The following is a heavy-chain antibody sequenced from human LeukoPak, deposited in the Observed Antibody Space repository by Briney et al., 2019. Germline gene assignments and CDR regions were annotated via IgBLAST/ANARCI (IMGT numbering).Heavy chain of an antibody. D-gene: IGHD2-8*01. CDR3: ALGTINKDYYFGMDV. J-gene: IGHJ6*02. CDR2: ISNSGSTV. Sequence: GGTLRLSCAASGFTFSDYYLTWIRQASGKGLEWLSYISNSGSTVLYADPIMGRFTVSRDNAKRSLYLQIESLRDDDTAVYHCALGTINKDYYFGMDVWGQGTTVTVSS. CDR1: GFTFSDYY. V-gene: IGHV3-11*01.